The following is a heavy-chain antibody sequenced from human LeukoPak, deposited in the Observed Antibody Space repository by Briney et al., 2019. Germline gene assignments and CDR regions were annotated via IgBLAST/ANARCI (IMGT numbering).Heavy chain of an antibody. D-gene: IGHD1-26*01. CDR1: GFTFSNYW. V-gene: IGHV3-74*01. CDR2: ISTDGKST. Sequence: GGSLRLSCVASGFTFSNYWMLWVRQAPGKGLMWVSLISTDGKSTRYAESVKGRFTISRDNSKNTLYLQMDSLRVEDTAIYYCARDRAWDYLDSWDQGPLVTVSS. J-gene: IGHJ4*02. CDR3: ARDRAWDYLDS.